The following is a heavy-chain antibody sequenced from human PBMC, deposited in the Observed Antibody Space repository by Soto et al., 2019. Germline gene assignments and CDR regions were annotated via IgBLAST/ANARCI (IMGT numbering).Heavy chain of an antibody. J-gene: IGHJ4*02. D-gene: IGHD3-3*01. V-gene: IGHV4-31*03. CDR1: GGSISTGGYY. CDR3: ARKQAGFFYGIDY. Sequence: PSETLSLTCTVSGGSISTGGYYWSWIRQYPGKGLEWLGYIDGSGYTFYNPSLQRRLTLSMGTSKNQFSLKLSSATAADTAVYFCARKQAGFFYGIDYWGQGTLVTVSS. CDR2: IDGSGYT.